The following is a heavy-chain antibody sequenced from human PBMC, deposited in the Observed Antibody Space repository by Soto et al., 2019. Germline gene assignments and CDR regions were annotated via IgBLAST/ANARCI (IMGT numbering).Heavy chain of an antibody. CDR3: ARDRSSSYSYAMDL. CDR2: VWHDGTRK. CDR1: DFAFRLHG. J-gene: IGHJ6*02. V-gene: IGHV3-33*01. D-gene: IGHD3-10*01. Sequence: QVHLVESGGGIVQPGGSLTLSCSVSDFAFRLHGIHLVRQTPGKGLGWVAMVWHDGTRKYFRDSVRGRFTISRDSAKNKVYLQMNNLRGDDSALYFCARDRSSSYSYAMDLWGQGTTVTVSS.